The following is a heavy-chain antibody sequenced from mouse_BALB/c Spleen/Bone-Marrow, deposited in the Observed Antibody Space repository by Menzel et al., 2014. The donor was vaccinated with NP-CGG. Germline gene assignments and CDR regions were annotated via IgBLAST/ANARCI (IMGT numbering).Heavy chain of an antibody. D-gene: IGHD1-1*01. Sequence: QVRLKLSGAELVRPGASVTLSCKISGYTFTDYEMHRVKQTPVYGLVWIGVIDPETGGTAYNQKIKGKATLTADKSSSTAYIELRSLTSEDSTVYYCTRYGSSAYWDQGTLVTVSA. CDR2: IDPETGGT. CDR3: TRYGSSAY. J-gene: IGHJ3*01. V-gene: IGHV1-15*01. CDR1: GYTFTDYE.